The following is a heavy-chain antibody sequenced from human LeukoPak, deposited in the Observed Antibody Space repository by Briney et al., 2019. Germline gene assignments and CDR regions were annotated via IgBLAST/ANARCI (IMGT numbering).Heavy chain of an antibody. Sequence: GGSLRLSCAASGFTFSSYGMHWVRQAPAKGLGGVAFIRYDGSNKYYADSVKGRFTISRDNSKNTLYLQMNSLRAEDTAVYYCAKERDTAMVTIDYWGQGTLVTVSS. CDR1: GFTFSSYG. CDR2: IRYDGSNK. V-gene: IGHV3-30*02. CDR3: AKERDTAMVTIDY. J-gene: IGHJ4*02. D-gene: IGHD5-18*01.